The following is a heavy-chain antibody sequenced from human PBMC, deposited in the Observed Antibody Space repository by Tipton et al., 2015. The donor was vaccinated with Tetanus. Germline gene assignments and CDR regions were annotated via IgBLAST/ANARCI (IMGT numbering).Heavy chain of an antibody. CDR1: GGSLRGGDHY. Sequence: TLSLTCTVSGGSLRGGDHYWSWIRQPPGKGLEWLAYVSSSGAPNSNYSLKSRITVSRDTSKNHFSLRLASVTAADTAMYYCARRLGPLTGDHIWYFDLWGRGTQVTVSS. CDR2: VSSSGAP. V-gene: IGHV4-61*03. D-gene: IGHD7-27*01. J-gene: IGHJ2*01. CDR3: ARRLGPLTGDHIWYFDL.